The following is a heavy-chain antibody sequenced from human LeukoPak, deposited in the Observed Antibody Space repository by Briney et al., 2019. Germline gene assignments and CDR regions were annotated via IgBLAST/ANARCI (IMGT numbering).Heavy chain of an antibody. CDR3: AKSGSSVFWS. J-gene: IGHJ5*02. CDR1: GFTFSSYA. CDR2: IRDDGSEK. Sequence: GGSLRLSCAASGFTFSSYAMSWVRQAPGKGLEWVANIRDDGSEKYYVDSVKGRFTVSRDNVKNSLFLQMNSLRVDDTAVYYCAKSGSSVFWSWGQGTLVTVSS. V-gene: IGHV3-7*03. D-gene: IGHD3-3*02.